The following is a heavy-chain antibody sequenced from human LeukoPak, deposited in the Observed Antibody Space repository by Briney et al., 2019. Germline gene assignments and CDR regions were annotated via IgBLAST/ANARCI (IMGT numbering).Heavy chain of an antibody. CDR3: ARGVSSGWYEY. CDR1: GFTFSSYS. D-gene: IGHD6-19*01. J-gene: IGHJ4*02. Sequence: GGSLRLSCAASGFTFSSYSMNWVRQAPGKGLEWVAVISYDGSNKYYADSVKGRFTISRDNSKNTLYLQMNSLRAEDTAVYYCARGVSSGWYEYWGQGTLVTVSS. CDR2: ISYDGSNK. V-gene: IGHV3-30*03.